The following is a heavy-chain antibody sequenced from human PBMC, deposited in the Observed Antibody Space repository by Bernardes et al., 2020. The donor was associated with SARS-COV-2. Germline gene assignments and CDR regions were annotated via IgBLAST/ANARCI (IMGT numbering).Heavy chain of an antibody. CDR2: IWYDGTNK. Sequence: GGSLRLSCAASGFTFSVFGMHWVRQVPGKGLEWVALIWYDGTNKFYRDSVKGRFTISRDNSENTVFLQMNSLRAEDTAVYYCAKAVDTAIETWGQGTLVTVSS. CDR3: AKAVDTAIET. J-gene: IGHJ5*02. D-gene: IGHD5-18*01. V-gene: IGHV3-33*06. CDR1: GFTFSVFG.